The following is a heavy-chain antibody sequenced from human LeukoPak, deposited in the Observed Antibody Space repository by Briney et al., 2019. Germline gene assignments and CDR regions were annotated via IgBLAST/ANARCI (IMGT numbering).Heavy chain of an antibody. D-gene: IGHD6-19*01. V-gene: IGHV3-9*01. J-gene: IGHJ5*02. CDR1: GFTYDDYA. CDR2: ISWNSGSI. CDR3: ANDSGSGWYESNWFDP. Sequence: GRSLRLSCAASGFTYDDYAMHWVRQAPGKGLEWVSGISWNSGSIGYADSVKGRFTISRDNAKNSLYLQMNSLRAEDTALYYCANDSGSGWYESNWFDPWGQGTLVTVSS.